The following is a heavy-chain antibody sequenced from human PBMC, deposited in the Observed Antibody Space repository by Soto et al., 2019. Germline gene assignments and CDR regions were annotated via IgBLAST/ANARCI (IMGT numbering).Heavy chain of an antibody. J-gene: IGHJ4*02. Sequence: GGSLRLSCAASGFTFSSSAMSWVRQAPGKGLEWVSAISGSGGSTYYADSVKGRFTISRDNSKNTLYLQMNSLRAEDTAVYYCAKGALGYYYDSSGYFDYWGQGTLVTVSS. CDR2: ISGSGGST. CDR3: AKGALGYYYDSSGYFDY. CDR1: GFTFSSSA. D-gene: IGHD3-22*01. V-gene: IGHV3-23*01.